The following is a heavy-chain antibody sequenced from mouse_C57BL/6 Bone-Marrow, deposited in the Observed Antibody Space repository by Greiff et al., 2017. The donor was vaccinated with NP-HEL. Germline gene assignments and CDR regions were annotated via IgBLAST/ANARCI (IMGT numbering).Heavy chain of an antibody. V-gene: IGHV1-64*01. Sequence: QVQLQQPGAELVKPGASVKLSCKASGYTFTSYWMHWVKQRPGQGLEWIGMIHPNSGSTNYNEKFKSKATLTVDKSSSTAYMQLSSLTSEDAAVYYCAVLWLLHWYFDVWGTGTTVTVSS. CDR3: AVLWLLHWYFDV. D-gene: IGHD2-2*01. CDR1: GYTFTSYW. J-gene: IGHJ1*03. CDR2: IHPNSGST.